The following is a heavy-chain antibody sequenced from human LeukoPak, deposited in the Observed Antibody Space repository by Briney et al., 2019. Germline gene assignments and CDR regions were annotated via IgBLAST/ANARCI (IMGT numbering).Heavy chain of an antibody. CDR1: GGSFSGYY. CDR3: ARGRRYGYYGSGSYGFDY. V-gene: IGHV4-34*01. CDR2: INHSGST. Sequence: PSETLSLTCAVYGGSFSGYYWSWIRQPPGKGLEWIGEINHSGSTNYNPSLKSRVTISVDTSKNQFSLKLSSVTATDTAVHYCARGRRYGYYGSGSYGFDYWGQGTLVTVSS. J-gene: IGHJ4*02. D-gene: IGHD3-10*01.